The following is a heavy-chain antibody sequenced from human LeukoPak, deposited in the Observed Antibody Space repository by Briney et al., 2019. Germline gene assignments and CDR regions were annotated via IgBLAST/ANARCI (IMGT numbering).Heavy chain of an antibody. CDR3: AGYGKSGTYSHGFDI. J-gene: IGHJ3*02. CDR2: IYPGDSDT. Sequence: GESLKISCEAFGYSFTGHWIGWVRQMPGRGLEFMGTIYPGDSDTRYSPSFEGRVTISVDKSTNTAYLQWSGLKASDTAMYYCAGYGKSGTYSHGFDIWGQGTMVFVSS. CDR1: GYSFTGHW. D-gene: IGHD3-10*01. V-gene: IGHV5-51*01.